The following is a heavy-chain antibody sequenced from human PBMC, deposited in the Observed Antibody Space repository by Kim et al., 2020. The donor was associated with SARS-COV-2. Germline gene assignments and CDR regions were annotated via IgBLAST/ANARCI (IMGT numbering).Heavy chain of an antibody. J-gene: IGHJ6*03. Sequence: GGSLRLSCAASGFTFSSYAMSWVRQAPGKGLEWVSAISGSGGSTYYADSVKGRFTISRDNSKNTRYLQMNSLRAEDTAVYYCAKVGAEMATIYDYYYMDVWGKGTTVTVSS. D-gene: IGHD5-12*01. CDR3: AKVGAEMATIYDYYYMDV. V-gene: IGHV3-23*01. CDR1: GFTFSSYA. CDR2: ISGSGGST.